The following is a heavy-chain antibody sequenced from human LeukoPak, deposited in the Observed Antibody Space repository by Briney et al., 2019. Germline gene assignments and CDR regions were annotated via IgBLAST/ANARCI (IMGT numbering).Heavy chain of an antibody. J-gene: IGHJ5*02. CDR2: ISSSSSSYI. CDR1: GFTFSSYS. CDR3: ARGIVVVPAAIGIVNWFDP. Sequence: NTGGSLRLSCAASGFTFSSYSMNWVRQAPGKGLEWVSSISSSSSSYIYYADSVKGRFTISRDNAKNSLYLQMNSLRAEDTAVYYCARGIVVVPAAIGIVNWFDPWGQGTLVTVSS. V-gene: IGHV3-21*01. D-gene: IGHD2-2*01.